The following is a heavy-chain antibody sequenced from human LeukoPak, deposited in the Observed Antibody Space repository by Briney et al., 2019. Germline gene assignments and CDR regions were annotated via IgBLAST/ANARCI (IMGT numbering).Heavy chain of an antibody. D-gene: IGHD5-12*01. CDR2: IYYSGST. V-gene: IGHV4-59*08. CDR3: ARVPADIVATYYMDV. J-gene: IGHJ6*03. CDR1: GGSISSYY. Sequence: SETLSLTCTVSGGSISSYYWSWIRQPPGKGLEWIGYIYYSGSTNYNPSLKSRVTISVDTSKNQFSLKLSSVTAADTAVYYCARVPADIVATYYMDVWGKGTTVTVSS.